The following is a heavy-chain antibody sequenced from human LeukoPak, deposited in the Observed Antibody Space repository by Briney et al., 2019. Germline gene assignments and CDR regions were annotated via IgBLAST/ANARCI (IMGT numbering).Heavy chain of an antibody. Sequence: ASVKVSCKASGYTFTSYYMHWVRQAPGQGLEWMGLINPSGGSTSYAQKFQGRVTMTRDTSTSTVYMELSSLRSEDTAVYYCARARWELLEGYYFDYWGQGTLVTVSS. CDR2: INPSGGST. CDR3: ARARWELLEGYYFDY. D-gene: IGHD1-26*01. J-gene: IGHJ4*02. CDR1: GYTFTSYY. V-gene: IGHV1-46*01.